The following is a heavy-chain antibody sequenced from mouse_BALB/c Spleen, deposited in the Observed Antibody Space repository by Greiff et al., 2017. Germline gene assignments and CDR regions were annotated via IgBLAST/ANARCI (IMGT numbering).Heavy chain of an antibody. CDR3: ARGAYYRYEGAMDY. Sequence: QVHVKQPGAELVKPGASVKLSCKASGYTFTSYWMHWVKQRPGQGLEWIGEINPSNGRTNYNEKFKSKATLTVDKSSSTAYMQLSSLTSEDSAVYYCARGAYYRYEGAMDYWGQGTSVTVSS. V-gene: IGHV1S81*02. D-gene: IGHD2-14*01. J-gene: IGHJ4*01. CDR2: INPSNGRT. CDR1: GYTFTSYW.